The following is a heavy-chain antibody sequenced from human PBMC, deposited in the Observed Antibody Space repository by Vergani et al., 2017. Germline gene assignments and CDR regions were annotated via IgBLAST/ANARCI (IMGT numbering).Heavy chain of an antibody. J-gene: IGHJ4*02. CDR3: ARAADYYEMGQVVY. CDR1: GYTFTSYG. V-gene: IGHV1-18*01. Sequence: QVQLVQSGAEVKKPGASVKVSCKASGYTFTSYGTSWVRQAPRQGLEWMGWISAYNGNTPYAQHLQSRVTMTTDTHTSTAYMKLRILRSDDTAVYYCARAADYYEMGQVVYWGQGTLVTVSA. D-gene: IGHD3-22*01. CDR2: ISAYNGNT.